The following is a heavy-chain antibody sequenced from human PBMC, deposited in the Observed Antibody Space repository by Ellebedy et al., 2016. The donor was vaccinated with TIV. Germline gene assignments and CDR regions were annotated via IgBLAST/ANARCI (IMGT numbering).Heavy chain of an antibody. V-gene: IGHV3-74*01. CDR2: INDDGNRI. CDR3: VRDRMGATYTFDM. D-gene: IGHD2-21*01. J-gene: IGHJ3*02. CDR1: GFTFTNYA. Sequence: PGGSLRLPCAASGFTFTNYAIHWVRQGPGKGLVWVSHINDDGNRITYADSVKGRFAISRDIARNTRFPQMDSLRAEDTAVYYCVRDRMGATYTFDMWGQGTMVTASS.